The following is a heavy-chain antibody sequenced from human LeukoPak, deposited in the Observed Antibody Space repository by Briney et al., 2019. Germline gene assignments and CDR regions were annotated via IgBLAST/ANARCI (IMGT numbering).Heavy chain of an antibody. J-gene: IGHJ4*02. CDR3: ARLADSSGWSYYFDY. D-gene: IGHD6-19*01. CDR1: GYTFTSYG. V-gene: IGHV1-18*01. Sequence: ASVKVSCKASGYTFTSYGISWVRQAPGQGLEWMGWISAYNGNTNYAQKLQGRVTMTTDTSTSTAYMELRSLRSDDTAVYYCARLADSSGWSYYFDYWGQGTLVTVSS. CDR2: ISAYNGNT.